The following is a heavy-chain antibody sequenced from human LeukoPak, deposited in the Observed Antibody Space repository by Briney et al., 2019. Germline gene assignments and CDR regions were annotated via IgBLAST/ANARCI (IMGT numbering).Heavy chain of an antibody. CDR3: ARELARSSSSFDY. CDR2: INHSGST. CDR1: GGSFSGYY. J-gene: IGHJ4*02. V-gene: IGHV4-34*01. Sequence: PSETLSLTCAVYGGSFSGYYWSWIRQPPGKGLEWNGEINHSGSTNYNPSLKSRVTISVDTSKNQFSLKLSSVTAADTAVYYCARELARSSSSFDYWGQGTLVTVSS. D-gene: IGHD6-13*01.